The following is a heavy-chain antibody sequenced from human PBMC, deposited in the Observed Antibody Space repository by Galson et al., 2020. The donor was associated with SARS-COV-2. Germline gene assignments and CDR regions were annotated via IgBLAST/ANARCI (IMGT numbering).Heavy chain of an antibody. Sequence: GGSLRLSCAASGFIFSNYGIHWVRQAPGKGLEWVAVISYDGSIKYYADSVKGRFTISRDNSKNTLYLQMNSLRAEDTAVYYCATISWDDAFDIWGQGTVVTVSS. V-gene: IGHV3-30*03. CDR2: ISYDGSIK. D-gene: IGHD1-26*01. CDR1: GFIFSNYG. J-gene: IGHJ3*02. CDR3: ATISWDDAFDI.